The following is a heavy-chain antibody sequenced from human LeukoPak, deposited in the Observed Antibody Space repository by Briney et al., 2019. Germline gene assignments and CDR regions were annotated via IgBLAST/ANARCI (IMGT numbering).Heavy chain of an antibody. D-gene: IGHD1-26*01. Sequence: GGSLRLSCAASGFTFSSYSMTWVRQAPGKGLEWVSSISSSSSYIYYADSVKGRFTISRDNAKNSLYLQMNSLGAEDTAVYYCARLLGGGYDFDYWGQGTLVTVSS. CDR1: GFTFSSYS. V-gene: IGHV3-21*01. CDR2: ISSSSSYI. J-gene: IGHJ4*02. CDR3: ARLLGGGYDFDY.